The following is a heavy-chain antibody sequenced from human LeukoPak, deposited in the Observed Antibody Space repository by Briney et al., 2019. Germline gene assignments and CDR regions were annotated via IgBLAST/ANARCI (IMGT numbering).Heavy chain of an antibody. CDR1: GGSISSGDYY. V-gene: IGHV4-30-4*01. CDR3: ARQPLSPWYYFDY. J-gene: IGHJ4*02. Sequence: PSETLSLTCTVSGGSISSGDYYWSWIRQPPGKGLEWIGYIYYSGSTSYNPSLKSRVTISVDTSKNQFSLKLSSVTAADTAVYYCARQPLSPWYYFDYWGQGTLITVSS. D-gene: IGHD2-8*02. CDR2: IYYSGST.